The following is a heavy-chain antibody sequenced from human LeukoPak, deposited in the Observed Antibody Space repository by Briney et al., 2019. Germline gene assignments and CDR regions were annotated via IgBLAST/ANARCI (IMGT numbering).Heavy chain of an antibody. CDR3: ARGKLWTDY. D-gene: IGHD3-16*01. J-gene: IGHJ4*02. CDR2: IKQGGSEK. V-gene: IGHV3-7*01. CDR1: GFTFTNYW. Sequence: GGSLRLSCAASGFTFTNYWMTWVRQAPGKGLEWVANIKQGGSEKYYVDSVKGRFTISRDDAKNSLYLQMNSLRAEDTAVYYCARGKLWTDYWGQGTLVTVSS.